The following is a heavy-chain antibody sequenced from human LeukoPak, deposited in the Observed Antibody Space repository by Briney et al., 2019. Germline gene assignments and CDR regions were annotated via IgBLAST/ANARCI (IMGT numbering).Heavy chain of an antibody. V-gene: IGHV3-33*01. J-gene: IGHJ6*03. CDR1: GFTFSSYG. Sequence: GGSLRLSCTASGFTFSSYGMHWVRQAPGKGLEWVAIIWSDGSDKYYADSVKGRFTISRDNSKNTLYLQMNSLRAEDTAVYYCARGSYNDLHYYYYMGVWGKGTTVTVSS. CDR2: IWSDGSDK. CDR3: ARGSYNDLHYYYYMGV. D-gene: IGHD1-14*01.